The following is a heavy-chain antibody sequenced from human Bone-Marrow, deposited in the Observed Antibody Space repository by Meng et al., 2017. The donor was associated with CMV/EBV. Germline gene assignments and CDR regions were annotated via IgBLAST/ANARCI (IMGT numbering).Heavy chain of an antibody. D-gene: IGHD2-2*01. V-gene: IGHV3-48*03. CDR1: GFTFSSYE. J-gene: IGHJ3*02. Sequence: GESLKISCAASGFTFSSYEMNWVRQAPGKGLEWVSYISSSGSTIYYADSVKGRFTISRDNAKNSLYLQMNSLRAEDTAVYYWASVGFVCSSTSCYSMIAFDIWGQGTMVTVSS. CDR2: ISSSGSTI. CDR3: ASVGFVCSSTSCYSMIAFDI.